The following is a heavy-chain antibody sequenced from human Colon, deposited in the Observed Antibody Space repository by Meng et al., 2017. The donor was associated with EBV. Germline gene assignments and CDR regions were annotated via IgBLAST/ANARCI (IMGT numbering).Heavy chain of an antibody. D-gene: IGHD6-19*01. V-gene: IGHV4-31*03. CDR2: IYYSGST. CDR3: ARVSSGWDYFDY. Sequence: QVQLQESGPGLGKPSQTLSLTCTVSGGSVRSGGYYWTWIRQHPGKGLEWFGHIYYSGSTFYNPSLKRRVIISIDTSKNQFSLNLRSVTAADTAVYYCARVSSGWDYFDYWGQGTLVTVSS. CDR1: GGSVRSGGYY. J-gene: IGHJ4*02.